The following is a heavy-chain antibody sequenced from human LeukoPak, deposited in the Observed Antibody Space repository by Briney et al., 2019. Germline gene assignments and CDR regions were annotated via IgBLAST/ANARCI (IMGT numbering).Heavy chain of an antibody. CDR3: TRDGGSFCDFDY. CDR1: GFSFRYFA. Sequence: GGSLGLSCAGSGFSFRYFAIHWVRQAPGKGLEYVSVTNTDGRITYYADSVKGRFTISRDNSKNTVYLQMGSLRGDDMAVYYCTRDGGSFCDFDYWGQGALVTVSS. D-gene: IGHD1-26*01. J-gene: IGHJ4*02. V-gene: IGHV3-64*02. CDR2: TNTDGRIT.